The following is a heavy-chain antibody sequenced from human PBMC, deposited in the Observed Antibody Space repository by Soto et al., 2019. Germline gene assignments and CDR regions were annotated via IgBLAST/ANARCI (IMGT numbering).Heavy chain of an antibody. CDR2: IIPILGIA. CDR3: ARDCSSTSCYAYP. D-gene: IGHD2-2*01. V-gene: IGHV1-69*08. Sequence: QVQLVQSGAEVKKPGSSVKVSCKASGGTFSSYTISWVRQAPGQGLEWMGRIIPILGIANYAQKFQGRVTITADKSTRTAYMELSSLRSEDTAVYYCARDCSSTSCYAYPWGQGTLVTGSS. J-gene: IGHJ5*02. CDR1: GGTFSSYT.